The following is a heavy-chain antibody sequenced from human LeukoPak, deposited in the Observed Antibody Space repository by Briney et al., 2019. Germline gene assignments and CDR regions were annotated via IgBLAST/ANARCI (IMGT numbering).Heavy chain of an antibody. V-gene: IGHV3-30-3*02. CDR3: AKSFLTFGGVIERWFDP. J-gene: IGHJ5*02. CDR1: GFTFSSYA. Sequence: GGSLRLSCAASGFTFSSYAMHWVRQAPGKGLEWVAVISYDGSNKYYADSVKGRFTISRDNSKNTLYLQMNSLRAEDTAVYYCAKSFLTFGGVIERWFDPWGQGTLVTVSS. D-gene: IGHD3-16*02. CDR2: ISYDGSNK.